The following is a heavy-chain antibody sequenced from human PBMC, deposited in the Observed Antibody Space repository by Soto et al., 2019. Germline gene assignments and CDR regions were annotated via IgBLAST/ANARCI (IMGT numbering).Heavy chain of an antibody. J-gene: IGHJ4*02. CDR1: GGSISSSSFH. V-gene: IGHV4-39*01. CDR3: AKSSCSYDY. D-gene: IGHD6-19*01. Sequence: SETLSLTCTVSGGSISSSSFHWGWIRQPPGKGLEWIGSIYYSGSTYYSPSLKSRVTISVDTSKNQFSLKLSSVTAADTAVYYCAKSSCSYDYWGQGTLVTVSS. CDR2: IYYSGST.